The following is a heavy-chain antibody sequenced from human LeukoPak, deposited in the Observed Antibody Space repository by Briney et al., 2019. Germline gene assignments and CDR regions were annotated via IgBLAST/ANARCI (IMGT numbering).Heavy chain of an antibody. CDR3: ARESALVGATTAGY. Sequence: PGGSLRLSCAASGFTFSSYGMSWVRQAPGKGLEWVSVIYSGGSTYYADSVKGRFTISRDNSKNTLYLQMNSLRAEDTAVYYCARESALVGATTAGYWGQGTLVTVSS. V-gene: IGHV3-53*01. CDR1: GFTFSSYG. J-gene: IGHJ4*02. D-gene: IGHD1-26*01. CDR2: IYSGGST.